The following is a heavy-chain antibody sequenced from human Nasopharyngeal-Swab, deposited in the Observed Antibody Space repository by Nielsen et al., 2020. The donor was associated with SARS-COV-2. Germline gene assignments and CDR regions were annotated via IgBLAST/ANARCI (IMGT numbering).Heavy chain of an antibody. D-gene: IGHD6-13*01. J-gene: IGHJ4*02. Sequence: SETLSLTCTVSGDSISRSDDYWGWTRQTPGKGREWIVSTYRSGSGSAYYKPSLTSRVTIPIVRSKNLFSLNLKSVTAADTAVYDCARIIRSGGWYSHVDYWGQGTLVTVSS. CDR2: TYRSGSGSA. CDR3: ARIIRSGGWYSHVDY. CDR1: GDSISRSDDY. V-gene: IGHV4-39*01.